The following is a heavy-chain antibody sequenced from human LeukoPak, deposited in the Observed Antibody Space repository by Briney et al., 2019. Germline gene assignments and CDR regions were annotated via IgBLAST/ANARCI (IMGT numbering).Heavy chain of an antibody. CDR2: INPNSGGT. CDR1: GYTFTGYY. Sequence: ASVKVSCKPSGYTFTGYYMHWVRQAPGQGLEWMGWINPNSGGTNYVQKFQGRVTMTTDTSTSTAYMELRSLTSDDTAVYYCAREESIGRYQFLHDSWGQGTLVTVSS. D-gene: IGHD1-26*01. V-gene: IGHV1-2*02. J-gene: IGHJ4*02. CDR3: AREESIGRYQFLHDS.